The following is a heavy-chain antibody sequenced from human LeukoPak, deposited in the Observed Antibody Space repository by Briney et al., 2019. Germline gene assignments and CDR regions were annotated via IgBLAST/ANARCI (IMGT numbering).Heavy chain of an antibody. J-gene: IGHJ4*02. V-gene: IGHV3-30*02. CDR1: AFTFSSYG. CDR3: ARIVKDITMIVVVPGDFDY. Sequence: PGPSLRLPCQASAFTFSSYGLHCVRQAPGMALDRQGFVRFDLSNKFHADSVKGRFTISRDNSKNTLYLQMNSLRAEDTAVYYCARIVKDITMIVVVPGDFDYWGQGTLVTISS. CDR2: VRFDLSNK. D-gene: IGHD3-22*01.